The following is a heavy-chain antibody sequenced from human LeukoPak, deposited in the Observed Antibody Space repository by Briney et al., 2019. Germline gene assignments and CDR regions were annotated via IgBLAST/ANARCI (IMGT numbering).Heavy chain of an antibody. D-gene: IGHD2-2*01. CDR2: ISSSSSYI. Sequence: GGSLRLSCAASGFTFSSYSMNWVRQAPGKGLECVSSISSSSSYIYYADSVKGRFTISRDNAKNSLYLQMNSLRAEDTAVYYCARDAGMIGCSSTSCDGFDYWGQGTLVTVSS. V-gene: IGHV3-21*01. J-gene: IGHJ4*02. CDR1: GFTFSSYS. CDR3: ARDAGMIGCSSTSCDGFDY.